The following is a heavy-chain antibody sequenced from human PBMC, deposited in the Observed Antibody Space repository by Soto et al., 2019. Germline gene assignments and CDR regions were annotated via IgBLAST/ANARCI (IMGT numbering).Heavy chain of an antibody. V-gene: IGHV4-61*01. J-gene: IGHJ4*02. CDR1: GGSVSSGSYY. D-gene: IGHD6-19*01. Sequence: SETLSLTCTVSGGSVSSGSYYWSWIRQPPGKGLEWIGYIYYSGSTNYNPSLKSRVTISVDTSKNQFSLKLSSVTAADTAVYYCARDIRVYSSGWYSDYWGQGTLVTVSS. CDR2: IYYSGST. CDR3: ARDIRVYSSGWYSDY.